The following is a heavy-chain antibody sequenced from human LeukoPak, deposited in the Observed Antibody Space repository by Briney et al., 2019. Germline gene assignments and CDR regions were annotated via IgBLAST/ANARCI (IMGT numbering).Heavy chain of an antibody. CDR3: ARDPFDWLLGDAFDI. CDR2: INPNSGGT. CDR1: GYTFTGYY. V-gene: IGHV1-2*02. D-gene: IGHD3-9*01. J-gene: IGHJ3*02. Sequence: ASVKVSCRASGYTFTGYYMHWVRQAPGQGLEWMGWINPNSGGTNYAQKFQGRVTMTRDTSISTAYMELSRLRSDDTAVYYCARDPFDWLLGDAFDIWGQGTMVTVSS.